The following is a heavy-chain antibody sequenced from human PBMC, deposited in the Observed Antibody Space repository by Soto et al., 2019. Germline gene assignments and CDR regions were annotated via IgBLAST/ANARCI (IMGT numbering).Heavy chain of an antibody. J-gene: IGHJ3*02. CDR1: GFSLSTSGMC. Sequence: SGPTLVNPTQTLTLTCTFSGFSLSTSGMCVSWIRQPPGKALEWLALIDWDDDKYYSTSLKTILTISKDTSKHQVVLTMTNMDPVDTATYYCARISPFVSDAFDIWLQRTMVTVSS. D-gene: IGHD2-15*01. CDR3: ARISPFVSDAFDI. CDR2: IDWDDDK. V-gene: IGHV2-70*01.